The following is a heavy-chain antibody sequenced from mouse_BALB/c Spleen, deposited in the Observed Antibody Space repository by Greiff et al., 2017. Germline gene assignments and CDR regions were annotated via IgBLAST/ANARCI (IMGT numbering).Heavy chain of an antibody. Sequence: QVQLQQSGAELARPGASVKMSCKASGYTFTSYTMHWVKQRPGQGLEWIGYINPSSGYTNYNQKFKDKATLTADKSSSTAYMQLSSLTSEDSSVFYCAREGTGTRTWFAYWGQGTLVTVSA. J-gene: IGHJ3*01. V-gene: IGHV1-4*01. CDR3: AREGTGTRTWFAY. D-gene: IGHD4-1*01. CDR1: GYTFTSYT. CDR2: INPSSGYT.